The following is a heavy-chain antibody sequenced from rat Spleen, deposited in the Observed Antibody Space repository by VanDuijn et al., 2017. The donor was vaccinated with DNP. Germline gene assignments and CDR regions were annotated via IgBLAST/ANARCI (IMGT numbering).Heavy chain of an antibody. J-gene: IGHJ2*01. CDR1: GFTFNNYW. D-gene: IGHD4-3*01. CDR2: ITSSGGST. Sequence: EVQLVESGGDLVQPGRSLKLSCVASGFTFNNYWMTWFRQVPGKGLEWVASITSSGGSTYYPDSVKGRFTSSRANVKSTLYLQMNSLRSEDMATYYCVRWYNSGYYFDYWGQGVMVTVSS. V-gene: IGHV5-31*01. CDR3: VRWYNSGYYFDY.